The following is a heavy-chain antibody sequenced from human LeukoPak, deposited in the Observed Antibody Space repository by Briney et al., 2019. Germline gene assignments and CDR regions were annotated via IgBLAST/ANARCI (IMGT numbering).Heavy chain of an antibody. CDR3: AKDPTVVTYYFDY. CDR1: GFTFSSYA. D-gene: IGHD4-23*01. V-gene: IGHV3-23*01. J-gene: IGHJ4*02. CDR2: ISGSGGST. Sequence: GGSLRLSCAASGFTFSSYAMSWVRQAPGKGLEWVSGISGSGGSTYYADSVKGRFTISRDNSKNTLYLQMNSLRAEDTAVYYCAKDPTVVTYYFDYWGQGTLVTVSS.